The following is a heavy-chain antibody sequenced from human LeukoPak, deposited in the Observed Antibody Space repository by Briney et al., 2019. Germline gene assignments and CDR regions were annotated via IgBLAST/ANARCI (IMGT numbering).Heavy chain of an antibody. J-gene: IGHJ4*02. D-gene: IGHD3-16*01. CDR1: GGSISNYY. CDR3: AREAGRVFDY. Sequence: SETLSLTCSVSGGSISNYYWSLIRQPPGKVLEWIGYIYYSGSTNYNPSLKSRVTISVDTSKNQLSLKLTSVTAADTAVYYCAREAGRVFDYWGQGTLVTVSS. CDR2: IYYSGST. V-gene: IGHV4-59*01.